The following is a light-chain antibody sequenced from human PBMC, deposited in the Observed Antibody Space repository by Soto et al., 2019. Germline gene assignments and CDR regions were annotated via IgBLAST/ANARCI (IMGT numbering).Light chain of an antibody. J-gene: IGKJ5*01. CDR3: QQYGSSPPVT. CDR2: GAS. Sequence: EIVLTQSPGTLSLSPGERATLSCRASQSVSSSYLAWYQQKPGQAPRLLIYGASGRATGIPDRFSGSGSGTDFTLTISRLEPEVSAVYYCQQYGSSPPVTFGQGTRLEIK. CDR1: QSVSSSY. V-gene: IGKV3-20*01.